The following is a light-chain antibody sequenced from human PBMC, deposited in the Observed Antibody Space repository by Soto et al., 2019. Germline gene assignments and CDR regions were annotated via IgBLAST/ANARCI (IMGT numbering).Light chain of an antibody. J-gene: IGKJ4*01. CDR3: QQYGSTPLT. CDR1: HSFTSSY. V-gene: IGKV3-20*01. CDR2: GAS. Sequence: TQFPVTLSLSPGERATLSCGTIHSFTSSYLAWYQQKPGQAPRLLIYGASSRAAGIPYRFSGSGSGTDFTLTISSLEPEDFAVYYCQQYGSTPLTFGGGTKVDIK.